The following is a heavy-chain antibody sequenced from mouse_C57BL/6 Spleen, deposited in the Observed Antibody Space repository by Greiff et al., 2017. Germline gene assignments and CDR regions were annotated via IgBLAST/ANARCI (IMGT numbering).Heavy chain of an antibody. Sequence: VQLQQSGAELARPGASVKLSCKASGYTFTSYGISWVKQRTGQGLEWIGVIYPRSGNTYYNEKFKGKATLTADKSSSTAYMELRSLTSEDSAVYFCARLYGSTYWYFDVWGTGTTVTVSS. D-gene: IGHD1-1*01. CDR2: IYPRSGNT. CDR1: GYTFTSYG. CDR3: ARLYGSTYWYFDV. J-gene: IGHJ1*03. V-gene: IGHV1-81*01.